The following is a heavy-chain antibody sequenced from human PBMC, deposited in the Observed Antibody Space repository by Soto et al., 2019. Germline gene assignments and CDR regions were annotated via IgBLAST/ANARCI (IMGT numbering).Heavy chain of an antibody. CDR2: IYHSGST. V-gene: IGHV4-4*02. CDR3: ARLHYYGSGKTNYYYYMDV. CDR1: SGYISSSNW. D-gene: IGHD3-10*01. J-gene: IGHJ6*03. Sequence: SETLSLTCAVSSGYISSSNWWSWVRQPPGKGLEWIGEIYHSGSTNYNPSLKSRVTISVDKSKNQFSLKLSSVTAADTAVYYCARLHYYGSGKTNYYYYMDVWGKGTTVTAP.